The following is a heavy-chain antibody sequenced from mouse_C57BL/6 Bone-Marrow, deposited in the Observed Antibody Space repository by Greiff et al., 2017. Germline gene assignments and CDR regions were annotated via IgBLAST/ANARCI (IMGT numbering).Heavy chain of an antibody. CDR1: GFTFTDYY. Sequence: EVQLVESGGGLVQPGGSLSLSCAASGFTFTDYYMSWVRQPPGKALEWLGFIRIKANGYTTEYSASVKGRFTISRDNSQSILYLQMNALRAEDSATYYCARLPRFAYWGQGTLVTVSA. V-gene: IGHV7-3*01. CDR2: IRIKANGYTT. CDR3: ARLPRFAY. J-gene: IGHJ3*01.